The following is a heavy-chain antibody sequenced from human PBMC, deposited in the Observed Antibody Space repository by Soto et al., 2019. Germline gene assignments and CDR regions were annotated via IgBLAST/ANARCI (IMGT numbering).Heavy chain of an antibody. V-gene: IGHV1-18*01. J-gene: IGHJ5*02. D-gene: IGHD3-22*01. Sequence: QVQLVQSGAEVKKPGASVKVSCKASGYTFTSYGISWVRHAPGQGLEWMGWISAYNGNTNYAQKLQGRVTMTTDTSTSTAYMELRSLRSDDTAVYYCARVYVGYYYDSSAPMGWFDPWGQGTLVTVSS. CDR1: GYTFTSYG. CDR3: ARVYVGYYYDSSAPMGWFDP. CDR2: ISAYNGNT.